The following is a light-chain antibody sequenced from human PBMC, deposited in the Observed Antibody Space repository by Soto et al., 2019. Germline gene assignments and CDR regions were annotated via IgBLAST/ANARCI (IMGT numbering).Light chain of an antibody. CDR1: QSVSSH. Sequence: EIVLTPSPATLPLSPGERATLSYRASQSVSSHLAWYQQKPGQAPMLLIYDASTMATGIPARFSGSGSGRDFTLTISGLEPEDFAVYYCQHRSNWPLTFGGWTKVEIK. J-gene: IGKJ4*01. CDR2: DAS. V-gene: IGKV3-11*02. CDR3: QHRSNWPLT.